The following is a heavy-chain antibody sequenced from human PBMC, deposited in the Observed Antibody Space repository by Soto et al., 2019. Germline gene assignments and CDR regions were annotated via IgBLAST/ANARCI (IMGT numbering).Heavy chain of an antibody. CDR2: IYYSGST. CDR1: GGSISSYY. V-gene: IGHV4-59*01. Sequence: PSETLSLTCTVSGGSISSYYWSWIRQPPGKGLEWIGYIYYSGSTNYNPSLKSRVTISVDTSKNQFSLKLSSVTAADTAVYYCARLMGYDILTGYRDPNSDYYYYGMDVWGQGTTVTVSS. D-gene: IGHD3-9*01. J-gene: IGHJ6*02. CDR3: ARLMGYDILTGYRDPNSDYYYYGMDV.